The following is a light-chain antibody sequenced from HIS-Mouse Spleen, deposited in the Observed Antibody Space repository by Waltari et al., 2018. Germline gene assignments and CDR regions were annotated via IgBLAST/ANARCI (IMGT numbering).Light chain of an antibody. CDR2: KDS. V-gene: IGLV3-25*03. CDR1: PFPTQY. J-gene: IGLJ2*01. Sequence: SYELTQPPSVSVSPGQTARITCSGAPFPTQYAYWYQEKPGQAPVLVIYKDSERPSGIPERFSGSSSGTTVTLTISGVQAEDEADYYCQSADSSGTYSVVFGGGTKLTVL. CDR3: QSADSSGTYSVV.